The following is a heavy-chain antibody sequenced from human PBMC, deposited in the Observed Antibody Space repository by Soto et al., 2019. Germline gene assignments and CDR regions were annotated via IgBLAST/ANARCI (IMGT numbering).Heavy chain of an antibody. CDR1: GFTFSMHW. J-gene: IGHJ4*02. CDR2: INSDEITT. V-gene: IGHV3-74*01. CDR3: ARGIIGVPPAFDS. Sequence: EVQLVESGGGLVQPGGSLRLSCAASGFTFSMHWMHWVRQAPGEGLVWVSRINSDEITTNYADSVKGRFTISRDNAKNTLYLQMNSLSAEDSALYYCARGIIGVPPAFDSWGQGILVAVSS. D-gene: IGHD3-3*01.